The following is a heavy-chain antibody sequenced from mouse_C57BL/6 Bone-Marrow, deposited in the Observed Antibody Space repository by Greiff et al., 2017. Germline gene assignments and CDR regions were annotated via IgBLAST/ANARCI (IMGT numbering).Heavy chain of an antibody. J-gene: IGHJ3*01. V-gene: IGHV1-80*01. D-gene: IGHD3-3*01. CDR1: GYAFSSYW. CDR3: ARGGGTAWFAY. Sequence: VQVVESGAELVKPGASVKISCEASGYAFSSYWMNWVKQRPGKGLEWIGQIYPGDGDTNYNGKFKGKATLTADKSSSTAYMQLSSLTSEDSAVYFCARGGGTAWFAYWGQGTLVTVSA. CDR2: IYPGDGDT.